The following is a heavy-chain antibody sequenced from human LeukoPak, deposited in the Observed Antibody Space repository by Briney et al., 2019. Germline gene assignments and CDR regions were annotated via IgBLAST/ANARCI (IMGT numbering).Heavy chain of an antibody. CDR3: ASQVVVVAAYNDAFDI. CDR1: GFTVSSNY. Sequence: GGSLRLSCAASGFTVSSNYMSWVRQAPGKGLEWIPVIYSGGNTYYADSVKGRFTISRDNSKNTLYLQMNSLRAEDTAVYYCASQVVVVAAYNDAFDIWGQGTMVTVSS. V-gene: IGHV3-53*01. CDR2: IYSGGNT. J-gene: IGHJ3*02. D-gene: IGHD2-15*01.